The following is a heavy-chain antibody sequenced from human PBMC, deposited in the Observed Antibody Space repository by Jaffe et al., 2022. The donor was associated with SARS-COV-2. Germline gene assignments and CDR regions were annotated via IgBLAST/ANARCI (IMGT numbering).Heavy chain of an antibody. Sequence: EVQLVESGGGLVKPGGSLRLSCAASGFTFSNAWMSWVRQAPGKGLEWVGRIKSKTDGGTTDYAAPVKGRFTISRDDSKNTLYLQMNSLKTEDTAVYYCTTDTYNWNDLFDYWGQGTLVTVSS. J-gene: IGHJ4*02. CDR1: GFTFSNAW. D-gene: IGHD1-20*01. CDR2: IKSKTDGGTT. CDR3: TTDTYNWNDLFDY. V-gene: IGHV3-15*01.